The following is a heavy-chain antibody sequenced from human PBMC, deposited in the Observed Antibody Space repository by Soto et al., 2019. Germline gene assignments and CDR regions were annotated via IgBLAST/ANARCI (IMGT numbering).Heavy chain of an antibody. V-gene: IGHV4-39*01. CDR1: GGSISSSSYY. CDR2: IYYSGST. J-gene: IGHJ6*02. CDR3: ARVIRFGELFLSDYYYGMDV. D-gene: IGHD3-10*01. Sequence: QLQLQESGPGLVKPSETLSLTCTVSGGSISSSSYYWGWIRQPRGKGLEWIGSIYYSGSTYYNPSLKSRVTISVDTSKNQFSLKLSSVTAADTAVYYCARVIRFGELFLSDYYYGMDVWGQGTTVTVSS.